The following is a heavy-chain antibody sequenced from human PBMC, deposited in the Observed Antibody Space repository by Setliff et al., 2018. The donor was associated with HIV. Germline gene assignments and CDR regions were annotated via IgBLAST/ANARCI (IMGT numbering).Heavy chain of an antibody. D-gene: IGHD6-25*01. CDR3: SRDRSATWTPTTY. CDR2: INAGNGDT. CDR1: GYTFTDYP. J-gene: IGHJ4*02. Sequence: ASVKVSCKASGYTFTDYPVHWVRQAPGQRLEWMGWINAGNGDTKFSEKFQGRVTITRDTSASIAYMELSRLRSDDTAMYYCSRDRSATWTPTTYWGQGTLVTVSS. V-gene: IGHV1-3*01.